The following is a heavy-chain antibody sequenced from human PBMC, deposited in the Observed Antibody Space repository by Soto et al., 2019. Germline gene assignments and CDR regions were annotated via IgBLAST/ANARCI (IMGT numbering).Heavy chain of an antibody. CDR2: IYYSGNT. Sequence: SETLSLTCTVSGGSVSSDSYYWSWIRQPPGKGLEWIGYIYYSGNTKYNPSLKSRVTISIDTSKNQFSLKLSSVTDADTAVYYCAKDSHSPWTVVRGWFDPWGQGTLVTVSS. CDR3: AKDSHSPWTVVRGWFDP. V-gene: IGHV4-61*01. D-gene: IGHD6-6*01. CDR1: GGSVSSDSYY. J-gene: IGHJ5*02.